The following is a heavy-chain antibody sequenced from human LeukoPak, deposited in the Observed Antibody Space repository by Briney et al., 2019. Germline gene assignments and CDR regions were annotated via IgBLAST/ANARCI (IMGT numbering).Heavy chain of an antibody. J-gene: IGHJ4*02. V-gene: IGHV4-34*01. CDR2: INHSGRN. D-gene: IGHD6-13*01. CDR1: GGSFSGYY. Sequence: PETLSLNCAVYGGSFSGYYWRWLRQPPGKGLEWGGEINHSGRNNYNPSLKSRVTISVDTSKNHFSLKLSSVTAADTAVYYCARGNLYSRTFYYWGQGTLVTVSS. CDR3: ARGNLYSRTFYY.